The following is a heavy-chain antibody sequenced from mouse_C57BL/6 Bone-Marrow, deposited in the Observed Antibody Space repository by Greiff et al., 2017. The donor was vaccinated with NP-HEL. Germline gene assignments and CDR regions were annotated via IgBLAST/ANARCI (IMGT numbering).Heavy chain of an antibody. J-gene: IGHJ3*01. CDR1: GYSITSGYY. CDR3: AREGVYGSSPAWFAY. V-gene: IGHV3-6*01. Sequence: EVQLQQSGPGLVKPSQSLSLTCSVTGYSITSGYYWNWIRQSPGNKLEWMGYISYDGSNNYNPSLKNRISITCDTSKNQFFLKLNSVTTEDTATYYCAREGVYGSSPAWFAYWGQGTLVTVSA. CDR2: ISYDGSN. D-gene: IGHD1-1*01.